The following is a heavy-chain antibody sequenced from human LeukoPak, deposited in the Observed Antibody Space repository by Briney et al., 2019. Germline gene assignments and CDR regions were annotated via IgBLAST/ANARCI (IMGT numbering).Heavy chain of an antibody. Sequence: GASVKVSCKASGYTFTSYGISWVRQAPGQGLEWMGWISAYNGNTNYAQKLQGRVTMTTDTSTSAAYMELRSLRSDDTAVYYCARARPYRVVVTAIPDDAFDIWGQGTMVTVSS. CDR2: ISAYNGNT. V-gene: IGHV1-18*01. D-gene: IGHD2-21*02. J-gene: IGHJ3*02. CDR1: GYTFTSYG. CDR3: ARARPYRVVVTAIPDDAFDI.